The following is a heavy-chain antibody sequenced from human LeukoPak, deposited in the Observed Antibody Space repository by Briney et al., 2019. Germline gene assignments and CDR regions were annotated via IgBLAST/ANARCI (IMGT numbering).Heavy chain of an antibody. J-gene: IGHJ4*02. D-gene: IGHD2-21*01. Sequence: PSETLSLTCTVSGGSINSYYWAWIRQPPGKGLEWIGSIYYRGSTFHNPSLKSRVTISVDTSKNQFSLKLMSSVTAADTAVYYCARHLYLGGGALPYYFDYWGQGTLVTVSS. CDR2: IYYRGST. CDR3: ARHLYLGGGALPYYFDY. V-gene: IGHV4-39*01. CDR1: GGSINSYY.